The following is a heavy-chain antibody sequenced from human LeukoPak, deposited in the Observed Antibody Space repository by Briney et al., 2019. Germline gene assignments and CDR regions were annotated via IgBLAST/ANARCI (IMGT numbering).Heavy chain of an antibody. D-gene: IGHD5-24*01. CDR2: IYTSGST. CDR3: ARAKRWLPFDY. J-gene: IGHJ4*02. V-gene: IGHV4-61*02. CDR1: GDSISSGTCY. Sequence: NPSQTLSLTCTVSGDSISSGTCYWSWIRQPAGKGLEWIGRIYTSGSTNYNPSLKSRVTISVDTSKNQFSLKLDSVTAADTAVYYCARAKRWLPFDYWGQGTLVTVSS.